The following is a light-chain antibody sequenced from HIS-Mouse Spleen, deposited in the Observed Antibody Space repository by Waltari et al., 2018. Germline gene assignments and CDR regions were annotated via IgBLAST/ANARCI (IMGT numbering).Light chain of an antibody. Sequence: SYELTQPPSVSVSPGQTARITCSGDALPKQYAYWYQQKPGQAPVLVVYTDSERPSGIPKRVSGSGSGKTVALTISGVQAEDEADYYCQSADSSGTYEVFGGGTKLTVL. CDR3: QSADSSGTYEV. CDR2: TDS. CDR1: ALPKQY. V-gene: IGLV3-25*03. J-gene: IGLJ2*01.